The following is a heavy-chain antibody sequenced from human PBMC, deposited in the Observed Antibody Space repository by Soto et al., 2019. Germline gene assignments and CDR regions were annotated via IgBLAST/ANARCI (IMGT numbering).Heavy chain of an antibody. CDR2: INHSGST. CDR3: ARGEAEGYGDYFDY. V-gene: IGHV4-34*01. CDR1: GGSFSGYY. Sequence: QVQLQQWGAGLLKPSETLSLTCAVYGGSFSGYYWSWIRQPPGKGLEWIGEINHSGSTNYNPSLKCRVTISVDTSKNQFSLKLSSVTAADTAVYYCARGEAEGYGDYFDYWGQGTLVTVSS. J-gene: IGHJ4*02. D-gene: IGHD4-17*01.